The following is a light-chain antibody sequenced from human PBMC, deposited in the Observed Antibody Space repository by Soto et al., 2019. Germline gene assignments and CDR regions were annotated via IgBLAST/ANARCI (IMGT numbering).Light chain of an antibody. V-gene: IGLV1-44*01. Sequence: QSVLTQPPSASGTPGQRVTISCSGSTSNIGSNTVNWYQHLPGTAPKFLIYSNDQRPSGVPDRFSGSKSGTSASLAISWLQSEDEADYYCASWDDSLDGHVLFGGGTKLTVL. CDR2: SND. CDR1: TSNIGSNT. CDR3: ASWDDSLDGHVL. J-gene: IGLJ2*01.